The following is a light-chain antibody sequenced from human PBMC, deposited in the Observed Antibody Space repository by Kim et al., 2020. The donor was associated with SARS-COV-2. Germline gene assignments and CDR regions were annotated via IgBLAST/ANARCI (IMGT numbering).Light chain of an antibody. CDR1: KLGDKY. V-gene: IGLV3-1*01. Sequence: SYELTQPPSVSVSPGQTASITCSGDKLGDKYACWYQQKPGQSPVLVIYQDSKRPSGIPERFSGSNSGNTATLTISGTQAMDEADYYCQAWDSSTFGFGGGTHLTVL. J-gene: IGLJ3*02. CDR3: QAWDSSTFG. CDR2: QDS.